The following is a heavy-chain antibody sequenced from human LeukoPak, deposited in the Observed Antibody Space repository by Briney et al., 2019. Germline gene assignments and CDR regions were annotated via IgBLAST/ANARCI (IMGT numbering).Heavy chain of an antibody. D-gene: IGHD3-22*01. Sequence: ASVKVSCKASGYTFTSYGISWVRQAPGQGLEWMGWISAYNGNTNYAQKLQGRVTMTTDTSTSTAYMELRSLRSEDTAVYYCARDPGDDSSGYYHYWGQGTLVTVSS. V-gene: IGHV1-18*01. J-gene: IGHJ4*02. CDR2: ISAYNGNT. CDR3: ARDPGDDSSGYYHY. CDR1: GYTFTSYG.